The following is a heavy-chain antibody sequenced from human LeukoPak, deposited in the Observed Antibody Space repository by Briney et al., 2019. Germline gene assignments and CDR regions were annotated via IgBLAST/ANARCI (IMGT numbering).Heavy chain of an antibody. CDR3: ARDIAAYYFDY. CDR1: GYTFTSYG. J-gene: IGHJ4*02. CDR2: INPNSGGT. D-gene: IGHD6-25*01. V-gene: IGHV1-2*02. Sequence: ASVKVSCKASGYTFTSYGISWVRQAPGQGLEWMGWINPNSGGTNYAQKFQGRVTMTRDTSISTAYMELSRLRSDDTAVYYCARDIAAYYFDYWGQGTLVTVSS.